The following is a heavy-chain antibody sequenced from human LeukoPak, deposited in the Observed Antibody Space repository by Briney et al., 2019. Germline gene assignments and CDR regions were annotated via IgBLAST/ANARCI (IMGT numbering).Heavy chain of an antibody. CDR1: GYTFTSYY. V-gene: IGHV1-46*01. J-gene: IGHJ4*02. CDR3: ARDRGRGDYFDY. D-gene: IGHD3-10*01. Sequence: ASVKVSCKASGYTFTSYYIHWVRQAPGQGLEWMGIINPSGGSTSYAQKFQGRVTMTGDTSTSTVYMELSSLRSEDTAVYYCARDRGRGDYFDYWGQGTLVTVSS. CDR2: INPSGGST.